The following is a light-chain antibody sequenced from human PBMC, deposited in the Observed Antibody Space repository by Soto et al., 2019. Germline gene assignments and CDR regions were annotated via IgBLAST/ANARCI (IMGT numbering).Light chain of an antibody. CDR2: AAS. CDR3: QKYNSALWT. CDR1: QGISSY. V-gene: IGKV1-27*01. J-gene: IGKJ1*01. Sequence: DIQMTQSPSSLSASVGDRVTITCRASQGISSYLAWYQQKPGKVPKLLIYAASTLQSGVPSRFSGSGSGTDFTLTISSLQPEDVATYYCQKYNSALWTFDQGTKVEIK.